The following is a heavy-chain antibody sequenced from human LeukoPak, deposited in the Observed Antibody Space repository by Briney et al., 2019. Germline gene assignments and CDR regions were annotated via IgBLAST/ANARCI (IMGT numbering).Heavy chain of an antibody. J-gene: IGHJ4*02. Sequence: ASVKVSCKASGYTFTGYYMHWVRQAPGQGLEWMGWINPNSGGTNYAQKFQGRVTMTRDTSISTAYMELSSLRSEDTAVYYCARDGSGWYGAFDYWGQGTLVTVSS. CDR3: ARDGSGWYGAFDY. CDR2: INPNSGGT. CDR1: GYTFTGYY. V-gene: IGHV1-2*02. D-gene: IGHD6-19*01.